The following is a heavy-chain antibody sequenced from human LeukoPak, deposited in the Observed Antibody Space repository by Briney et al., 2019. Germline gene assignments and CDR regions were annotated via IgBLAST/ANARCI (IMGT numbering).Heavy chain of an antibody. CDR1: GGSISSYY. CDR2: IYTGGST. V-gene: IGHV4-4*07. Sequence: PSETLSLTCTVSGGSISSYYWSWIRQPAGKGLEWIGRIYTGGSTNYNPSLKSRVTMSVDTSKNQFSLKLSSVTAADTAVYYCARVTYFDWLQFSFDYWGQGTLVTVSS. D-gene: IGHD3-9*01. J-gene: IGHJ4*02. CDR3: ARVTYFDWLQFSFDY.